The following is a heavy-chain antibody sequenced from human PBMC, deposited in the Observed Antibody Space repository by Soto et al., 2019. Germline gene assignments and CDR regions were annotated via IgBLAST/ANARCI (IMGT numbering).Heavy chain of an antibody. CDR2: ITGSGSDT. CDR1: GFTFNNYA. Sequence: GGSLRLSCAASGFTFNNYAMGWVRQAPGKGLEWVSAITGSGSDTYYLDSVKGRFTISRDNSKNTLFLQVNSLRAEDTAIYYCAKLGSSSWSPHYYFDYWGQGTLVTVSS. J-gene: IGHJ4*02. CDR3: AKLGSSSWSPHYYFDY. V-gene: IGHV3-23*01. D-gene: IGHD3-10*01.